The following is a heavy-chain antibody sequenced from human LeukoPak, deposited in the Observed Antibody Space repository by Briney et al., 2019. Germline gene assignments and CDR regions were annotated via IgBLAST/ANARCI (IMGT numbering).Heavy chain of an antibody. CDR2: ISGSGGST. D-gene: IGHD5-24*01. Sequence: GGSLRLSCAASGFTFSSYAMSWVRQAPGKGLEWVSAISGSGGSTYYADSVKGRFTISRDNSKNTLYLQMNSLRAEDTAVYYCAKGRTPTRWLSLKNYPYYFDYWGQGTLVTVSS. J-gene: IGHJ4*02. CDR1: GFTFSSYA. V-gene: IGHV3-23*01. CDR3: AKGRTPTRWLSLKNYPYYFDY.